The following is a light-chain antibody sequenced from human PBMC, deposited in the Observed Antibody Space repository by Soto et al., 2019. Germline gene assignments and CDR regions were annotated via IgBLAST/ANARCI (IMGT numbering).Light chain of an antibody. CDR1: SSDVGSHNL. J-gene: IGLJ1*01. CDR3: CSYAGSSTYI. Sequence: QSALTQPASVSGSPGQSITISCTGTSSDVGSHNLVSWYQQHPDRAPKLMIYEGSKRPSGVSNRFSGSKSGNTASLTISGPQAEDEADYFCCSYAGSSTYIFGSGTKVTVL. CDR2: EGS. V-gene: IGLV2-23*01.